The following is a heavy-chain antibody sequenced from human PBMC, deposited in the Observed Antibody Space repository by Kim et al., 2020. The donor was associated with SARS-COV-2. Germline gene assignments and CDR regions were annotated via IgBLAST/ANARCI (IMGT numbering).Heavy chain of an antibody. Sequence: ASVKVSCKASGYTFTSYAMNWVRQAPGQGLEWMGWINTNTGNPTYAQGFTGRFVFSLDTSVSTAYLQISSLKAEDTAVYYCARAGAKEQQLIALFDPWGQGTLVTVSS. J-gene: IGHJ5*02. CDR3: ARAGAKEQQLIALFDP. V-gene: IGHV7-4-1*02. CDR2: INTNTGNP. CDR1: GYTFTSYA. D-gene: IGHD6-13*01.